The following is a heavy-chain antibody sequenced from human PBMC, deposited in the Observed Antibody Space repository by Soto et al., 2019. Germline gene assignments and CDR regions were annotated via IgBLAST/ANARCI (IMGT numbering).Heavy chain of an antibody. V-gene: IGHV4-30-4*01. Sequence: QVQLQESGPGLVKPSQTLSLTCTVSGGSISSGAYCWSWIRQPPGNGLEWIGYIYSSWRTYYRTYLKCRGTISVDTSKNRSSLKLSSVTAADTAVYYCDRAGAYYDFWSGRTGGVYYYYGMDVLGQGTTVTVSS. D-gene: IGHD3-3*01. CDR3: DRAGAYYDFWSGRTGGVYYYYGMDV. CDR2: IYSSWRT. CDR1: GGSISSGAYC. J-gene: IGHJ6*01.